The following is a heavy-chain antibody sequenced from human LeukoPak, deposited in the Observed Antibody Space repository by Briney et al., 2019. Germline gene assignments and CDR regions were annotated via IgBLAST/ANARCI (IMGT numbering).Heavy chain of an antibody. J-gene: IGHJ4*02. V-gene: IGHV3-48*04. D-gene: IGHD6-6*01. Sequence: GGSLRLSCAASGFTFSSYSMNWVRQAPGKGLEWVSYISSSSSTIYYADSVKGRFTVSRDNAKNTLYLQVNNLRAEDTAVYYCARGPNSNWSGLDFWGQGTLLTVSS. CDR1: GFTFSSYS. CDR3: ARGPNSNWSGLDF. CDR2: ISSSSSTI.